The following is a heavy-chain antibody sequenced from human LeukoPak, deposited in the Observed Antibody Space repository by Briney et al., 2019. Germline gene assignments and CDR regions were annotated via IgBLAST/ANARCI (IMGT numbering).Heavy chain of an antibody. CDR3: ARDLDGYNYDY. J-gene: IGHJ4*02. V-gene: IGHV1-2*02. CDR2: INPNTGGT. Sequence: ASVKVSCKASGYTFTGYYIHWVRQDPGQGLAWMGWINPNTGGTNYAQKFQGRVTMTRDTSISTAYMELSRLRSDDSAVYYCARDLDGYNYDYWGQGTLVTVSS. CDR1: GYTFTGYY. D-gene: IGHD5-24*01.